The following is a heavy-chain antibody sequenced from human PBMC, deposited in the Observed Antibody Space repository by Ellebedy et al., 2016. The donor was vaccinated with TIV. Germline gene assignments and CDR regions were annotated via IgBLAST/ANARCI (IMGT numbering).Heavy chain of an antibody. CDR1: GGSISNSY. J-gene: IGHJ6*03. Sequence: SETLSLXXTVSGGSISNSYCAWIRQPPGKALEWIGYSYYSGSSIYNPSLKTRVTISVDPSKNQFSLRLTSVTAADTAIYYCARDPGRGYMDVWGKGTTVTVSS. D-gene: IGHD3-10*01. CDR3: ARDPGRGYMDV. V-gene: IGHV4-59*01. CDR2: SYYSGSS.